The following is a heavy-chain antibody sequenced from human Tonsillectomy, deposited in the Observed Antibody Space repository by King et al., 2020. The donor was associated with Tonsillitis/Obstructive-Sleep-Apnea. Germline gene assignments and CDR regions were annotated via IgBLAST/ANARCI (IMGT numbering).Heavy chain of an antibody. V-gene: IGHV3-53*01. Sequence: DVQLVESGGGLIPPGGSLRLSCAASGFIVRSNYMSWVRQAPGKGLEWVSVIYSGDTTFYADSVKGRFTISRDNSKNTLYLQMNSLRAEDTAVYYCARSEFGYYYHYMDGWGRGSSVTVPS. CDR3: ARSEFGYYYHYMDG. J-gene: IGHJ6*03. CDR2: IYSGDTT. CDR1: GFIVRSNY. D-gene: IGHD3-16*01.